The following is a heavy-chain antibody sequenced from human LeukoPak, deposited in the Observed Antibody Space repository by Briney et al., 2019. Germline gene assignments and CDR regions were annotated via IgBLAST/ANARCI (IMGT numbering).Heavy chain of an antibody. J-gene: IGHJ3*02. Sequence: SVKVSCKASGGTFSSYAISWVRQAPGQGLEWMGGIIPIFGTANYAQKFQGRVSITTDESTSTAYMEQSSLRSEDTAVYYCATPRARAHDAFDIWGQGTMVTVSS. CDR2: IIPIFGTA. V-gene: IGHV1-69*05. CDR3: ATPRARAHDAFDI. CDR1: GGTFSSYA.